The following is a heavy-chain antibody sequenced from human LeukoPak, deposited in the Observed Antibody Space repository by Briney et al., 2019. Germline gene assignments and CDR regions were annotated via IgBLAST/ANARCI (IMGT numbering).Heavy chain of an antibody. Sequence: SVKVSCKASGGTFSSYAISWVRQAPGQGLEWMGGIIPIFGTANYAQRFQGRVTITTDESTSTAYMELSSLRSEDTAVYYYARFSPAGYSSSWIFPATWGQGTLVTVSS. CDR3: ARFSPAGYSSSWIFPAT. CDR2: IIPIFGTA. V-gene: IGHV1-69*05. CDR1: GGTFSSYA. J-gene: IGHJ5*02. D-gene: IGHD6-13*01.